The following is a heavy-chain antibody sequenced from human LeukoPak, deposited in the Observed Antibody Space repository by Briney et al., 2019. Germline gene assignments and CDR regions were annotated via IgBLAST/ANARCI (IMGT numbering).Heavy chain of an antibody. D-gene: IGHD5-18*01. CDR2: IFHSGST. Sequence: SETLSLTCTVSGGSISSDAYSWNWIRQPPGKGLEWIGYIFHSGSTYYNPSLKSRVTMSVDRSKNQFSLRLSSVTAADAAVYYCARATAMVTYFDDWGQGTLVTVSS. CDR3: ARATAMVTYFDD. J-gene: IGHJ4*02. CDR1: GGSISSDAYS. V-gene: IGHV4-30-2*01.